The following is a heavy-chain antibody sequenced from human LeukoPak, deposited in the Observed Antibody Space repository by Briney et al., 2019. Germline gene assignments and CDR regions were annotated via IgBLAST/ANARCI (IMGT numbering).Heavy chain of an antibody. Sequence: TGGSLRLSCAASGFTFDDYGMSWVRQAPGKGLEWVSGINWNGGSTGYADSVKGRFTISRDNAKNSLYLQMYSLRAEDTALYYCERSGYNQYYFDYWGQETLVTVSS. D-gene: IGHD5-24*01. CDR3: ERSGYNQYYFDY. CDR2: INWNGGST. V-gene: IGHV3-20*04. CDR1: GFTFDDYG. J-gene: IGHJ4*02.